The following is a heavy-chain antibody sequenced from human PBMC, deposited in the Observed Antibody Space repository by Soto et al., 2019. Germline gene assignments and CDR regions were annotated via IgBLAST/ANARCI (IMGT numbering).Heavy chain of an antibody. CDR1: GFTFSTYA. V-gene: IGHV3-64*01. J-gene: IGHJ4*02. CDR2: ISSNGRST. Sequence: GSLRLSCATSGFTFSTYAMHWVRQAPGKGLEYVSAISSNGRSTYYANSVKGRFTISRDNSKNTLYLQMDSLRAEDMAVYYCAIDRCTNGVCYAPSDYWGQGTLVTVSS. D-gene: IGHD2-8*01. CDR3: AIDRCTNGVCYAPSDY.